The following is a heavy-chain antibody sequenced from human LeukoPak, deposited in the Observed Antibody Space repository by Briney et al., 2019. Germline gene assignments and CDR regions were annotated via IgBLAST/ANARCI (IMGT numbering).Heavy chain of an antibody. CDR2: ISTYYGNT. CDR3: ARVYSTNYYGSGDRPFLFDY. Sequence: ASVKVSCKASGYTFTSYGFSWVPQAPGQGLEGMGWISTYYGNTNYAQKLQDRVTMTTDTSTSTAYMELTSLRSDDTAVYYCARVYSTNYYGSGDRPFLFDYWGQGTVVTVSS. D-gene: IGHD3-10*01. J-gene: IGHJ4*02. V-gene: IGHV1-18*01. CDR1: GYTFTSYG.